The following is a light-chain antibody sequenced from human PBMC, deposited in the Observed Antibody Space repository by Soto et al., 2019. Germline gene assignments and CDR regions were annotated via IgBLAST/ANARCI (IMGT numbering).Light chain of an antibody. CDR2: DVI. CDR3: GSYTSSSTLYV. CDR1: SSDVGDYNY. Sequence: QSVLTQPASVSGSPGQSITISCTGTSSDVGDYNYVSWYQQHPGKAPKLMIYDVINRPSGVSNRFSGSKSGNTASLTISGLQAEDEADYYCGSYTSSSTLYVFGTGTKLTVL. V-gene: IGLV2-14*03. J-gene: IGLJ1*01.